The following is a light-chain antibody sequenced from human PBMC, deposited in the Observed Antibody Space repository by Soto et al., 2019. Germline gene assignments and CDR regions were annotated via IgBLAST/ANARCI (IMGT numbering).Light chain of an antibody. Sequence: QSALTQPASVSGSPGQSITISCTGTSSDIGAFTSVSWYQQHPGKAPKLIIYDIIHRPSGVSDRFSGSKSVNTASLTVSGLQPEDEANYCCSSYSRTTTLVVFGGGTKVTVL. CDR2: DII. CDR1: SSDIGAFTS. CDR3: SSYSRTTTLVV. J-gene: IGLJ2*01. V-gene: IGLV2-14*03.